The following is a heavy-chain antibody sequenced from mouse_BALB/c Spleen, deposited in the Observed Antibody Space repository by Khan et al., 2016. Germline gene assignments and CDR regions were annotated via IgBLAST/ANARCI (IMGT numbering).Heavy chain of an antibody. Sequence: EVELVESGGGLVKPGGSLKLSCAASGFTFSDYYMYWVRQTPEKRLEWVATISDGGSYTYYPDSVKGRFTISRDNAKHNLYLQMSSLKSEDTAMYYGARAYYGNYYYAMDYWGQGTSVTVSS. CDR1: GFTFSDYY. J-gene: IGHJ4*01. CDR3: ARAYYGNYYYAMDY. V-gene: IGHV5-4*02. CDR2: ISDGGSYT. D-gene: IGHD2-10*01.